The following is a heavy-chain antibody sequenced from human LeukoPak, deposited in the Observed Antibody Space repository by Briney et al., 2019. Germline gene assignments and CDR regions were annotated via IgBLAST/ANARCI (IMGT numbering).Heavy chain of an antibody. J-gene: IGHJ4*02. Sequence: GGSMRLSCAASGFTFSSYAMSWVRQAPGKGLEWVSAISGSGGSTYYADSVKGRFTISRNNSKNTLYLQMNSLRAEDTAVYYCAKPGFKEWLVGPFDYWGKGTLVSVSS. D-gene: IGHD3-3*01. CDR3: AKPGFKEWLVGPFDY. CDR2: ISGSGGST. CDR1: GFTFSSYA. V-gene: IGHV3-23*01.